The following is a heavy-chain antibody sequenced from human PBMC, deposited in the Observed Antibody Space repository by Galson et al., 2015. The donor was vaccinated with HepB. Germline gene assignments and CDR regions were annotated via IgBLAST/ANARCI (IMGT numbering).Heavy chain of an antibody. V-gene: IGHV1-46*01. Sequence: SVKVSCKASGYTFTSYNMHWVRQAPGQGLEWRGKINPSGDNTRYPQKFQGRVTMTRDTDTSTLYMKLSSLRSEDRAVYYCASDDYGGVLKEGVAEYFQQWGQGSLVAVSS. J-gene: IGHJ1*01. D-gene: IGHD4-23*01. CDR3: ASDDYGGVLKEGVAEYFQQ. CDR1: GYTFTSYN. CDR2: INPSGDNT.